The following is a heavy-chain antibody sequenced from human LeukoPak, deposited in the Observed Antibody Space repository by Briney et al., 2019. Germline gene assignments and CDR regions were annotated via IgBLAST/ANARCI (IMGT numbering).Heavy chain of an antibody. V-gene: IGHV3-11*01. Sequence: GGSLRLSCAASGFTFSDYYMSWIRQAPGKGLEWVSYISSSGSTIYYADSVKGRFTISRDNAKNSLYLQMNSLRAEDTAVYYCAIDWPSGYYYYGMDVWGQGTTVTVS. CDR1: GFTFSDYY. J-gene: IGHJ6*02. CDR3: AIDWPSGYYYYGMDV. CDR2: ISSSGSTI.